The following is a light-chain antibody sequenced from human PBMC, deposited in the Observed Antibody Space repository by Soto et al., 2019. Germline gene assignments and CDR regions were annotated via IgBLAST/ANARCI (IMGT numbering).Light chain of an antibody. CDR3: QQYGSSPYT. Sequence: EIVLTQSPGTLSLSPGERATLSCRASQSVSSSYLAWYQQKPGRAPRLLIYRASSRATGIPDRFSGSGSGTDFTLTITRLEPEDLSGYYCQQYGSSPYTFGQGTKLEIK. V-gene: IGKV3-20*01. CDR2: RAS. CDR1: QSVSSSY. J-gene: IGKJ2*01.